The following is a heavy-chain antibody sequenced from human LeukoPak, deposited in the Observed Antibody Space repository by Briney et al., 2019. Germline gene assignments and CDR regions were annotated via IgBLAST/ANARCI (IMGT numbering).Heavy chain of an antibody. J-gene: IGHJ4*02. CDR3: AKGIGGIQLWLPPLDY. CDR1: GFTFSSYG. CDR2: ISYDGSNK. D-gene: IGHD5-18*01. V-gene: IGHV3-30*18. Sequence: PGGSLRLSCAASGFTFSSYGMHWVRQAPGKGLEWVAVISYDGSNKYYADSVKGRFTISRDNSKNTLYLQMNSLRAEDTAVYYCAKGIGGIQLWLPPLDYWGQGTLVTVSS.